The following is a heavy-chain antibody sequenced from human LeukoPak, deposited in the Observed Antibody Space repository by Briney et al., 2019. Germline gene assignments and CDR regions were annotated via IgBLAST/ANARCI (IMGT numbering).Heavy chain of an antibody. J-gene: IGHJ4*02. Sequence: GGSLRLSCAASGFIFSSYAMHWVRQAPGKGLEWVAVISYDGSNKYYADSVMGRFTISRDNSTNTLYLQMNSLRAEDTAVYYCARGLCGGDCYDYWGQGTLVTVSS. CDR2: ISYDGSNK. CDR1: GFIFSSYA. D-gene: IGHD2-21*01. CDR3: ARGLCGGDCYDY. V-gene: IGHV3-30-3*01.